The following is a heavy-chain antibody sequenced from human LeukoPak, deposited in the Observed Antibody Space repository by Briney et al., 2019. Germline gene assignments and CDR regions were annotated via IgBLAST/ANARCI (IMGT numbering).Heavy chain of an antibody. D-gene: IGHD5-24*01. CDR3: ARILRDGYNFYYFDY. J-gene: IGHJ4*02. V-gene: IGHV1-69*04. CDR2: IIPILGIA. CDR1: GGTFSSSA. Sequence: ASVKVSCKASGGTFSSSAISWVRQAPGQGLEWMGRIIPILGIANYAQKFQGRVTITADKSTSTAYMELSSLRSEDTAVYYCARILRDGYNFYYFDYWGQGTLVTVSS.